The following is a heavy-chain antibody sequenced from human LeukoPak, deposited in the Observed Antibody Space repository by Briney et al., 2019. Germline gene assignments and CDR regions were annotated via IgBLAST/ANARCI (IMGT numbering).Heavy chain of an antibody. V-gene: IGHV4-59*08. CDR2: IYYSGST. CDR3: ATIPRAVAGPRTGP. Sequence: SETLFLTCAVYGGSFSSYHGSWIRQPPGKGLGWIGYIYYSGSTNYNPSLKSRVTISVDTSKNQFSLKLSSVTAADTAVYYCATIPRAVAGPRTGPWGQGTLVTVSS. J-gene: IGHJ5*02. D-gene: IGHD6-19*01. CDR1: GGSFSSYH.